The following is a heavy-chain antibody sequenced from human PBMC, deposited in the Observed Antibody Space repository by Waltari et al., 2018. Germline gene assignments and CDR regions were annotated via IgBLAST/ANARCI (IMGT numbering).Heavy chain of an antibody. CDR2: IYYSGST. CDR3: ARSLAAPYYFDY. CDR1: GFTFSSYA. D-gene: IGHD6-19*01. V-gene: IGHV4-38-2*01. J-gene: IGHJ4*02. Sequence: VQLLESGGGLVQPGGSLRLSCAASGFTFSSYAMSWVRQPPGKGLEWIGSIYYSGSTYYNPSLKSRVTISVDTSKNQFSLKLSSVTAADTAVYYCARSLAAPYYFDYWGQGTLVTVSS.